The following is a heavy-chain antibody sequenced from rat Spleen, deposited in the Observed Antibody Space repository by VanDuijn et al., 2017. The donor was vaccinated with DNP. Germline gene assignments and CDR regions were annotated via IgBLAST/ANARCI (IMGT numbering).Heavy chain of an antibody. D-gene: IGHD1-4*01. V-gene: IGHV3-3*01. CDR3: ARWPGYNPPYAMDA. CDR2: INSAGTT. Sequence: EVQLQESGPGLVKPSQSLSLTCSVTGYSITSSYRWNWIRKFPGNKLEWMGSINSAGTTNYNPSLKSRISITRDKSKNQNFLQVNSVTTEDTATYYCARWPGYNPPYAMDAWGQGTSVTVSS. J-gene: IGHJ4*01. CDR1: GYSITSSYR.